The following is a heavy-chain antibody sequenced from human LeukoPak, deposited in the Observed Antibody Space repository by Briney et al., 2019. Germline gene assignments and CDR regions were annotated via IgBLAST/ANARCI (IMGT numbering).Heavy chain of an antibody. CDR2: IYTSGST. D-gene: IGHD6-6*01. CDR3: AREYSSSSGKALDY. J-gene: IGHJ4*02. Sequence: SETLSLTCTVSRGSLGSYYWNWLRQPAGKGLEWIGHIYTSGSTNYNPSLKSRVTMSVDTSKNPFSLKLNSVTAADTAFYYCAREYSSSSGKALDYWGQGTLVTVSS. V-gene: IGHV4-4*07. CDR1: RGSLGSYY.